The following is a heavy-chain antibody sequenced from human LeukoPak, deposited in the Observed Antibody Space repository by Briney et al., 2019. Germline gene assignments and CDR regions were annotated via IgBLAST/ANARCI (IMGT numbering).Heavy chain of an antibody. CDR1: GGSFSGYY. V-gene: IGHV4-34*01. D-gene: IGHD3-22*01. Sequence: SETLSLTCAVYGGSFSGYYWSWIRQPPGKGLEWIGEINHSGSTNYNPSLKSRVTISVDTSKNQFSLKLSSVTAADTGVYYCARGRYYYDSSGYYYFDYGGQGTLVTVSS. CDR2: INHSGST. CDR3: ARGRYYYDSSGYYYFDY. J-gene: IGHJ4*02.